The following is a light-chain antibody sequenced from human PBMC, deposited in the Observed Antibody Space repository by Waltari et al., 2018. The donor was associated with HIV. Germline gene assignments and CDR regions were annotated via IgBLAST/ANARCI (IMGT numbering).Light chain of an antibody. Sequence: QSALPQPASVSGSPGQSITTSCTGTSSDVGGYNYVSWYQQHPRKAPKLMIYDVSNRPSGVSNRFSGSKSGNTASLTISGLQAEDEADYSCSSYTSSSTLVFGGGTKLTVL. V-gene: IGLV2-14*03. CDR2: DVS. CDR1: SSDVGGYNY. CDR3: SSYTSSSTLV. J-gene: IGLJ3*02.